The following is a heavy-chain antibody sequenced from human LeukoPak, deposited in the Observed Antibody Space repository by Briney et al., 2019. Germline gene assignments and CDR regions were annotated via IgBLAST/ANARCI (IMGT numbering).Heavy chain of an antibody. CDR1: GFTFSSYG. J-gene: IGHJ4*02. V-gene: IGHV3-30*03. D-gene: IGHD2-15*01. CDR3: ARGGCSGGSCYLYFDY. Sequence: GGSLRLSCAASGFTFSSYGMHWVRQAPGKGLEWVAVISYDGSNKYYADSVKGRFTISRDNSKNTLYLQMNSLRAEDTAVYYCARGGCSGGSCYLYFDYWGQGTLVTVSS. CDR2: ISYDGSNK.